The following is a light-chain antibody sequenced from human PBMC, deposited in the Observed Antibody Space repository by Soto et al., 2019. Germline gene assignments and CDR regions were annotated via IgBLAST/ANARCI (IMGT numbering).Light chain of an antibody. Sequence: QSALTQPASVSGSPGQSVTISCTGTSSDIGRYKFVSWFQQHPGKAPKLLIFEGTNRPSGVSNRFSGSKSGNTASLTISGLQAEDEAEYYCCSYAGSRTHVLFGGGTKLTVL. CDR2: EGT. CDR1: SSDIGRYKF. J-gene: IGLJ2*01. CDR3: CSYAGSRTHVL. V-gene: IGLV2-23*01.